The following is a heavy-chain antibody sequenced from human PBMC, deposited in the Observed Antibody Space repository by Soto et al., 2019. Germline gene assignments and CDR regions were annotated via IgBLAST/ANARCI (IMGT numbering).Heavy chain of an antibody. CDR2: ISGSGSNT. Sequence: GGSLRLSCAASGFTFSSYAMSWVRQAPEKGLEWVSTISGSGSNTYYADSVKGRFTISRDNSKNTLYLQMNSLRAEDTAVYYCAKGFVSYSSSSGPSEYYYGMDVWGQGTTVTVSS. D-gene: IGHD6-6*01. V-gene: IGHV3-23*01. CDR3: AKGFVSYSSSSGPSEYYYGMDV. CDR1: GFTFSSYA. J-gene: IGHJ6*02.